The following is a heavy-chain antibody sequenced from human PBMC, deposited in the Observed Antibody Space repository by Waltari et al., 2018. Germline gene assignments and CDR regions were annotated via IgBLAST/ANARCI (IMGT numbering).Heavy chain of an antibody. J-gene: IGHJ4*02. CDR2: ITHEGSSK. D-gene: IGHD3-9*01. CDR1: GFSFTFTR. Sequence: QVQLVESGGGVVQPGSSLRLSCAVSGFSFTFTRMHWVRQAPGEGLEWVAYITHEGSSKYYADSVKGRFTISRDNSKNTLYLQMNSLRGEDTAVYYCVRDFDNRFDHWGQGTLVTVSS. V-gene: IGHV3-30-3*01. CDR3: VRDFDNRFDH.